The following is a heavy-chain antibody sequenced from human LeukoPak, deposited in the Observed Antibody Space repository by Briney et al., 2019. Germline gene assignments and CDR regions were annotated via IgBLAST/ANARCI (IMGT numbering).Heavy chain of an antibody. Sequence: PGGSLRLSCAASGFTFSSYGMHWVRQAPGKGLEWVAVIWYDGSNKYYAGSVKGRFTISRDNSKNTLYLQMNSLRAEDTAVYYCARDLIDADYYDSSDPEFDPWGQGTLVTVSS. CDR1: GFTFSSYG. J-gene: IGHJ5*02. CDR3: ARDLIDADYYDSSDPEFDP. CDR2: IWYDGSNK. V-gene: IGHV3-33*01. D-gene: IGHD3-22*01.